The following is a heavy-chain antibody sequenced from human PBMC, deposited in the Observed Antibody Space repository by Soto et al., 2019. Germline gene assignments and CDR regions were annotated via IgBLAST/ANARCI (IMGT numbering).Heavy chain of an antibody. CDR3: ARDRYTANWYFDL. D-gene: IGHD2-2*02. V-gene: IGHV1-3*01. Sequence: QVQLVQSGAEVKKPGASVKISCETSGFTFTSYTFHWVRQAPVQRLAWVGWINSGNGKTEYSQNLQDRVTRTRDTSANTVFLELRTLTSDDTATYYCARDRYTANWYFDLWGRGTLVIVSS. J-gene: IGHJ2*01. CDR1: GFTFTSYT. CDR2: INSGNGKT.